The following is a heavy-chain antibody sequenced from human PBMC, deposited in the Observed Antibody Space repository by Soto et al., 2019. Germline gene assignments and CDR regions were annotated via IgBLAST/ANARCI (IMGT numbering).Heavy chain of an antibody. D-gene: IGHD2-2*01. V-gene: IGHV4-31*03. J-gene: IGHJ5*02. CDR3: ARVRCSSTSCYYGWFDP. CDR1: GGSISSGGYY. Sequence: SETLSLTCTVSGGSISSGGYYWSWIRQHPGKGLEWIGHIYYSGSTYYNPSLKSRVTISVDTSKNQFSLKLSSVTAADTAVYYCARVRCSSTSCYYGWFDPWGQRTLVTVSS. CDR2: IYYSGST.